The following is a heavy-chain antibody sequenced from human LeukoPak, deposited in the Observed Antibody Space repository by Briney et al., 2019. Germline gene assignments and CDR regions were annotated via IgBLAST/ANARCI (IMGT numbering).Heavy chain of an antibody. V-gene: IGHV4-34*01. CDR3: ARRTTYYSNRLVGYYYYYMDV. CDR2: INHSGST. D-gene: IGHD3-10*01. J-gene: IGHJ6*03. Sequence: PSETLSLTCAVYGGSFSGYYWSWIRQPPGKGLEWIGEINHSGSTNYNPSLKSRVTISVDTSKNQFSLKLSSVTAADTAVYYCARRTTYYSNRLVGYYYYYMDVWGKGTTVTISS. CDR1: GGSFSGYY.